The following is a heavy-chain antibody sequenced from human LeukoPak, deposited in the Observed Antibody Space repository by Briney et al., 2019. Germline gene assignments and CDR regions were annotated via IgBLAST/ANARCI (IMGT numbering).Heavy chain of an antibody. J-gene: IGHJ4*02. V-gene: IGHV3-21*01. CDR2: ISSSSSYI. D-gene: IGHD4-23*01. Sequence: GGSLRLSCAAFGFTFSSYSMNWVRQAPGKGLEWVSSISSSSSYIYYADSVKGRFTISRDNAKNSLYLQMNSLRAEDTAVYYCARDRVPYGGKAIDYWGQGTLVTVSS. CDR3: ARDRVPYGGKAIDY. CDR1: GFTFSSYS.